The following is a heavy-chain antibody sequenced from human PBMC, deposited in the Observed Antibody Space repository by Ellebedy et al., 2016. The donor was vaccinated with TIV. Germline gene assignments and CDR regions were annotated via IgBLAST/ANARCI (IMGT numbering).Heavy chain of an antibody. V-gene: IGHV1-18*04. D-gene: IGHD3-10*01. Sequence: ASVKVSCXASGYTFTSYGISWVRQAPGQGLEWMGWISAYNGNTNYAQKLQGRVTMTTDTSTSTAYMELRSLRSDDTAVYYCARYGSGSYSTLYGMDVWGQGTTVTVSS. J-gene: IGHJ6*02. CDR1: GYTFTSYG. CDR2: ISAYNGNT. CDR3: ARYGSGSYSTLYGMDV.